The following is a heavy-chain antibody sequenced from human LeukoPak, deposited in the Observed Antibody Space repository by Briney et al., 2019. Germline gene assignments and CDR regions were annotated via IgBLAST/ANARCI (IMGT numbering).Heavy chain of an antibody. CDR1: GFTFSSYS. D-gene: IGHD6-6*01. V-gene: IGHV3-21*01. CDR3: ARIGYSSSSYDY. CDR2: ISSSSSYI. J-gene: IGHJ4*02. Sequence: GGSLRLSCAASGFTFSSYSMNWVRQAPGKGLEWVSSISSSSSYIYYADSVKGRFTISRANAKNSVYLQISSLRVEDTAVYYCARIGYSSSSYDYWGQGTLVTVSS.